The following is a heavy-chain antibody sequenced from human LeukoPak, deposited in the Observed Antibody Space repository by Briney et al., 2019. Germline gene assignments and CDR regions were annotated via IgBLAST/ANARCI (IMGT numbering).Heavy chain of an antibody. Sequence: GGSLRLSCAASGFTFDDYAMHWVRHAPGKGLEWVSLISWDASRTYYADSVRGRFTISRDNSKTSLYLQMNSLRGEDTALYYCAKGLSSSTWANSGIDSWGQGTLVTVSS. CDR1: GFTFDDYA. CDR2: ISWDASRT. D-gene: IGHD2-2*01. V-gene: IGHV3-43D*03. J-gene: IGHJ4*02. CDR3: AKGLSSSTWANSGIDS.